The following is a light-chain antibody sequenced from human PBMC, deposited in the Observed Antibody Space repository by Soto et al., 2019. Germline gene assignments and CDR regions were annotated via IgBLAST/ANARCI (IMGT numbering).Light chain of an antibody. V-gene: IGKV3-20*01. J-gene: IGKJ2*01. CDR3: LQYGSSPYT. Sequence: EIVLTQSPGTLSLSPGERATLSCRASQSVSSSYLAWYQQKPGQAPRPLIYGASSRATGIPDRFSGSGSGTYFTLTSSRLETEDFAVYYCLQYGSSPYTFGQGTKLEIK. CDR2: GAS. CDR1: QSVSSSY.